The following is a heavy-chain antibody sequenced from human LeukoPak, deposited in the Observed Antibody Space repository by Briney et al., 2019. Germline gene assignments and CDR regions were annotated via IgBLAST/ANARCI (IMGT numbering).Heavy chain of an antibody. CDR2: IKSKTDGGTT. D-gene: IGHD3-10*01. Sequence: GGSLRLSCAASVFTFSNAWVSWVRQAPGKGLEWVGRIKSKTDGGTTDYAAPVKGRFTISRDDSKNTLYLQMNSLKTEDTAVYYCTTDPLPPFGELLKDYWGQGTLVTVSS. CDR3: TTDPLPPFGELLKDY. V-gene: IGHV3-15*01. CDR1: VFTFSNAW. J-gene: IGHJ4*02.